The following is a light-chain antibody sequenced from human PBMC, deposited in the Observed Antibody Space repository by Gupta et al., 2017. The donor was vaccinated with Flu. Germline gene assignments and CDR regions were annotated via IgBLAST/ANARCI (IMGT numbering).Light chain of an antibody. CDR3: QQSYSDPLT. J-gene: IGKJ1*01. Sequence: GDSVTITCRASQSIIRYSNWYQQKPGKAPKLLLYTASSLQSGVPSRFSGIGSGTEFTLTISSLQPEDFATYYCQQSYSDPLTFGQGTKVEI. CDR2: TAS. CDR1: QSIIRY. V-gene: IGKV1-39*01.